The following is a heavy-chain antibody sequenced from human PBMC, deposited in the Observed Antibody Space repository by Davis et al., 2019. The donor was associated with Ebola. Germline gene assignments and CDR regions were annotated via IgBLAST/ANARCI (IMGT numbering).Heavy chain of an antibody. Sequence: SETLSLTCTVSGGSISGYYWSWIRQPPGKGLEWIGYIYYSGSTYYNPSLKSRVTISVDTSKNQFSLKLSSVTAADTAVYYCARLGYYYGMDVWGQGTTVTVSS. CDR1: GGSISGYY. CDR3: ARLGYYYGMDV. V-gene: IGHV4-59*08. J-gene: IGHJ6*02. CDR2: IYYSGST.